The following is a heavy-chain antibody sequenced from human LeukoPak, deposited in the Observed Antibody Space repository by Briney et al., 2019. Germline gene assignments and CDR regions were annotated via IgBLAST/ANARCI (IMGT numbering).Heavy chain of an antibody. CDR3: ARGRDGYNLRRAFDV. Sequence: GGSLRLSCAASGFTFSSYGMHWVRQAPGKGLEWVAFIRYDGSNKYYADSVRGRFTNSRVNSKNTLYLQMISLRVEDTAVYYCARGRDGYNLRRAFDVWGQGTMVTVSS. D-gene: IGHD5-24*01. J-gene: IGHJ3*01. V-gene: IGHV3-30*02. CDR1: GFTFSSYG. CDR2: IRYDGSNK.